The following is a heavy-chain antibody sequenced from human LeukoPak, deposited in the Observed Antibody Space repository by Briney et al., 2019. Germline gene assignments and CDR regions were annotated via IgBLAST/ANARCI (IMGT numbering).Heavy chain of an antibody. Sequence: PSETLSLTCTVSGGSISSYYWSWIRQPPGKGLEWIGYIYYSGSTNYNPSLKSRVTISVDTSKNQFSLKLSSVTAADTAVYYCARGLSSLAYSYGYRRHTYNWFDPWGQGTLVTVSS. CDR1: GGSISSYY. CDR2: IYYSGST. D-gene: IGHD5-18*01. CDR3: ARGLSSLAYSYGYRRHTYNWFDP. J-gene: IGHJ5*02. V-gene: IGHV4-59*08.